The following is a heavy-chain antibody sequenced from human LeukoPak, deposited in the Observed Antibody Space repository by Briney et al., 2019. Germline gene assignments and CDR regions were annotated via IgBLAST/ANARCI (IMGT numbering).Heavy chain of an antibody. CDR1: GYSISSGYY. Sequence: SETLSLTCAVSGYSISSGYYWGWIRQPPGKGLEWIGSIYHSGSTYYNPSLKSRVTISVDTSKNQFSLKLSSVTAADTAVYYCARLNYYGSRPTNYYMDVWGKGTTVTVSS. J-gene: IGHJ6*03. CDR3: ARLNYYGSRPTNYYMDV. V-gene: IGHV4-38-2*01. D-gene: IGHD3-10*01. CDR2: IYHSGST.